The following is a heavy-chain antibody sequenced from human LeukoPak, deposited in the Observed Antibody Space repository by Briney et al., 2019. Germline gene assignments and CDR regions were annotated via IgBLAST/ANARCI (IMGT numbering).Heavy chain of an antibody. V-gene: IGHV3-9*01. Sequence: GRSLRLSCTASGLSFDNYAMNWVRQAPGKGLEWVSNINWYTGRIVYADSVQGRFTVSRDNAKTSLYLQMDSLRPEDTALYYCAMESQIIVTGIDYWGPGTLVTVSS. CDR2: INWYTGRI. J-gene: IGHJ4*02. D-gene: IGHD2-21*02. CDR1: GLSFDNYA. CDR3: AMESQIIVTGIDY.